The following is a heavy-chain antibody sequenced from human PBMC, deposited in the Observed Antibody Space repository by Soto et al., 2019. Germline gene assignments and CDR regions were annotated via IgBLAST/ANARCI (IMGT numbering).Heavy chain of an antibody. CDR3: AHTGRTWFPFDF. CDR1: GVSLNSNSVG. J-gene: IGHJ4*02. V-gene: IGHV2-5*01. D-gene: IGHD6-13*01. CDR2: SFSNRDE. Sequence: GSGPTLVNPTQTLTLTCTFSGVSLNSNSVGVGWVRQPPGKALEWLGISFSNRDERSSPSLRGRVTVTKDTSKNQVVLTMTNVDPVDTATYYCAHTGRTWFPFDFWGQGTQVTVSS.